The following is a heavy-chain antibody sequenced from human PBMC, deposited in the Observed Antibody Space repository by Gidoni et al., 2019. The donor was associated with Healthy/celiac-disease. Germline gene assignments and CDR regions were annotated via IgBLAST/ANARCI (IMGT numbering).Heavy chain of an antibody. V-gene: IGHV3-30-3*01. Sequence: QVQLVESGGGVVQPGRSLRLSSAASGFTFSSYAMHWVRQAPGKRLDGVAVISYDGSNKYYADSVKGRFTISRDNSKNTLYLQMNSLRAEDTAVYYCARRRDAFDIWGQGTMVTVSS. CDR3: ARRRDAFDI. CDR1: GFTFSSYA. J-gene: IGHJ3*02. CDR2: ISYDGSNK.